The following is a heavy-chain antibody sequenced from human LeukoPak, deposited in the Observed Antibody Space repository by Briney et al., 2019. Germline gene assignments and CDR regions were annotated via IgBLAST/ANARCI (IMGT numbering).Heavy chain of an antibody. Sequence: ASVKVSCKASGGTFSSYAISWVRQAPGQGLEWMGGIIPIFGTANYGKKCEGRVKITTEESTSPAYMELSSLRSEDTAVYYCARDRVRPGNWFDPWGQGTLVTVSS. D-gene: IGHD1-14*01. J-gene: IGHJ5*02. CDR1: GGTFSSYA. CDR2: IIPIFGTA. CDR3: ARDRVRPGNWFDP. V-gene: IGHV1-69*05.